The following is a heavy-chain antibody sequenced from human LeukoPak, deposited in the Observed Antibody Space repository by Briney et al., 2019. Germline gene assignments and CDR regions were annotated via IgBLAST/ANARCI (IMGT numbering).Heavy chain of an antibody. CDR1: GYTFTSYG. J-gene: IGHJ5*02. CDR2: ISAYNGNT. V-gene: IGHV1-18*01. CDR3: ARGGVPAAIGKFGWFDP. D-gene: IGHD2-2*01. Sequence: ASVKVSCKASGYTFTSYGISWVRQAPGQGLEWMGWISAYNGNTNYAQKLQGRVTMTTDTSTSTAYMELRSLRSDDTAVYYCARGGVPAAIGKFGWFDPWGQGTLVTVSS.